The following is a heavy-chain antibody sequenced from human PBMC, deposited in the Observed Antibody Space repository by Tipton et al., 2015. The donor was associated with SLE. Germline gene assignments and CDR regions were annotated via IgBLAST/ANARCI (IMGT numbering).Heavy chain of an antibody. CDR1: GYTFTSYD. CDR2: MNPNSGNT. V-gene: IGHV1-8*01. D-gene: IGHD2-15*01. CDR3: ARVDCSGGSCHRGFDY. J-gene: IGHJ4*02. Sequence: QLVQSGAEVKKPGASVKVSCKASGYTFTSYDINWVRQATGQGPEWMGWMNPNSGNTGYAQKFQGRVTMTRNTSISTAYMELNSLRAEDTTVYYCARVDCSGGSCHRGFDYWGQGTLVTVSS.